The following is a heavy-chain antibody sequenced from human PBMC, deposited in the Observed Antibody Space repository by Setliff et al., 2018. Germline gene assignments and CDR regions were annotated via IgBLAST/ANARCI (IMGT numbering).Heavy chain of an antibody. D-gene: IGHD1-26*01. V-gene: IGHV3-7*03. CDR3: ARERVGRYYYYHMDV. Sequence: SCAASGFIFSSYWMSWVRQAPGKGLEWVANIKQDGSDKYYVGSVKGRFTISRDNAKNSLYLQMNSLRDEDTAVYYCARERVGRYYYYHMDVWGKGTTVTVSS. CDR2: IKQDGSDK. CDR1: GFIFSSYW. J-gene: IGHJ6*03.